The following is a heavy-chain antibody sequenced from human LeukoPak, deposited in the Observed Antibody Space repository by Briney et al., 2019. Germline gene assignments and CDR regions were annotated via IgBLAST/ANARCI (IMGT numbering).Heavy chain of an antibody. J-gene: IGHJ4*02. Sequence: GRSLRLSCAASGFTFSSYSMNWIRQAPGKGLEWVSSISSSTSYIYYADSVKGRFTISKDNAKNSLYLQMNSLRAEDTAVYYCARAGGSTVSHSDYWGQGTLVTVSS. D-gene: IGHD4-17*01. CDR3: ARAGGSTVSHSDY. V-gene: IGHV3-21*01. CDR1: GFTFSSYS. CDR2: ISSSTSYI.